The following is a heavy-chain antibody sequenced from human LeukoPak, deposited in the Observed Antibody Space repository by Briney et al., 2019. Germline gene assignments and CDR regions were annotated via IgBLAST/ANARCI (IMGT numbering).Heavy chain of an antibody. D-gene: IGHD6-13*01. CDR2: IYYSWNT. V-gene: IGHV4-59*01. CDR3: ARLRSNSFPDY. CDR1: GGSISGYY. J-gene: IGHJ4*02. Sequence: PSQTLSLTCTVSGGSISGYYWTWIRQPPGKGLEWIGYIYYSWNTNYNPSLKSRVTISVDTSKNQFSLQLTFVTAADTAIYYCARLRSNSFPDYWGQGTLVTVSS.